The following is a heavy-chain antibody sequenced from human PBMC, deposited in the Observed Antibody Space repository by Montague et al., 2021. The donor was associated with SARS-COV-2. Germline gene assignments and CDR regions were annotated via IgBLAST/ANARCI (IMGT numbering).Heavy chain of an antibody. V-gene: IGHV3-74*01. Sequence: SLRLSCAASGFAFNIYGMHWVRQAPGKGLVWVSRIKFDGNVVHYADSVKGRSTISRDNAKNTLYLQLNSLRAEETAVYYCARDKGTHQYLDYWGQGNLVTVSS. CDR2: IKFDGNVV. CDR3: ARDKGTHQYLDY. J-gene: IGHJ4*02. CDR1: GFAFNIYG. D-gene: IGHD1-7*01.